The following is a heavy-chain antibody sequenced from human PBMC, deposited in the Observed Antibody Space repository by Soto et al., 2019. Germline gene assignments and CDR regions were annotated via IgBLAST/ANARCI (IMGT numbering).Heavy chain of an antibody. CDR1: GGSVSSGTYY. CDR2: VYYSGST. CDR3: ARSRGWHQDY. V-gene: IGHV4-61*01. J-gene: IGHJ4*02. D-gene: IGHD6-19*01. Sequence: QVQLQESGPGLVKPSETLSLTCTVSGGSVSSGTYYWSWIRQPPGKGLEWIGYVYYSGSTNYNPSLKSRVTISVDTSKNQFSLKLRSVTAADTALYYCARSRGWHQDYWGQGTLVTVSS.